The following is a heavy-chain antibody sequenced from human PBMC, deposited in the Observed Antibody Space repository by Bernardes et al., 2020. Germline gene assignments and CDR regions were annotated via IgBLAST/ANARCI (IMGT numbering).Heavy chain of an antibody. V-gene: IGHV4-34*01. J-gene: IGHJ5*02. CDR1: GGSFSNES. CDR3: ARLQVGPPNYFDP. Sequence: SETLSLTCAVYGGSFSNESWIWIRQTPGKGLEWIGEINQSGSAYYNPSLKSRVTISKDRLKTQFSLILTSVTAADTAVYYCARLQVGPPNYFDPWGPATLVTVSS. CDR2: INQSGSA. D-gene: IGHD1-1*01.